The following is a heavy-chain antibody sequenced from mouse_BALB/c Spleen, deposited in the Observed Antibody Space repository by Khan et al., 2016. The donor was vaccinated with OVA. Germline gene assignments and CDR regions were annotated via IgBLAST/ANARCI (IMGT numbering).Heavy chain of an antibody. CDR3: ARTARIKY. Sequence: LEESGLGLVKPSQSLSLTCTVTGYSITSGYGWNWIRQFPGNKLEWMGYISYSGSTNYNPSLKSRISITRDTSKNQFFLQLNSVTTEDTATYYCARTARIKYWGQGTTRTVSS. CDR2: ISYSGST. D-gene: IGHD1-2*01. CDR1: GYSITSGYG. V-gene: IGHV3-2*02. J-gene: IGHJ2*01.